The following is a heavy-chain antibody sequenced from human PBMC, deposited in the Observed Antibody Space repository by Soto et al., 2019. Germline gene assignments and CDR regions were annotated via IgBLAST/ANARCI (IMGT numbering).Heavy chain of an antibody. CDR2: IIPTLGTQ. V-gene: IGHV1-69*01. CDR3: ARVGLGAYDY. Sequence: QVQLVQYGAEVKKPGGSEKVSCKASGGIFSNFAFNWMRQTPGKGLEWKGGIIPTLGTQNYAQKFLGRVTITADESTRTVYMEMSSLTVEDTAVYYCARVGLGAYDYWGQGTLVIVSS. D-gene: IGHD6-19*01. CDR1: GGIFSNFA. J-gene: IGHJ4*02.